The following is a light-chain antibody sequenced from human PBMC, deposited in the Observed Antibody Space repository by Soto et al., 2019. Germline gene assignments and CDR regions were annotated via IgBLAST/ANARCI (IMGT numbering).Light chain of an antibody. CDR1: ISDFVLYNY. V-gene: IGLV2-14*01. CDR3: SSYTTSSALQV. Sequence: ALAQPASVSGSPGQSITISCSGTISDFVLYNYVSWYQQHPGKAPKLMIYGVNNRPSGVSNRFSGSKSGNTASLTISGLQADDEADYYCSSYTTSSALQVFGTGTKVTVL. CDR2: GVN. J-gene: IGLJ1*01.